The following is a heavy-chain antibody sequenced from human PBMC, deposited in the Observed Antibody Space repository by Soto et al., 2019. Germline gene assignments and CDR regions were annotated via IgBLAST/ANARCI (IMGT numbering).Heavy chain of an antibody. CDR2: IWYDGSNK. V-gene: IGHV3-33*01. CDR1: GFTFSSYG. D-gene: IGHD3-22*01. CDR3: ARTYYDSSGYYLDY. J-gene: IGHJ4*02. Sequence: QVQLVESGGGVVQPGRSLRLSCAASGFTFSSYGMHWVRQAPGKGLEWVAVIWYDGSNKYYADSVKGRFTISRDNSKNTLYLQMNSRRAEDTAVYYCARTYYDSSGYYLDYWGQGTLVTVSS.